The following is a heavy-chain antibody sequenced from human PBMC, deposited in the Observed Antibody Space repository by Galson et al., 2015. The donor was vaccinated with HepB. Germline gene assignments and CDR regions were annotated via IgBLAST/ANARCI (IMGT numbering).Heavy chain of an antibody. D-gene: IGHD6-13*01. CDR3: ARAAAAGTFDY. Sequence: SLRLSCAASGFTVSSNYMSWVRQAPGKGLEWVSVIYSGGSTYYADSVKGRSTISRDNSKNTLYLQMNSLRAEDTAVYYCARAAAAGTFDYWGQGTLVTVSS. CDR1: GFTVSSNY. J-gene: IGHJ4*02. V-gene: IGHV3-66*01. CDR2: IYSGGST.